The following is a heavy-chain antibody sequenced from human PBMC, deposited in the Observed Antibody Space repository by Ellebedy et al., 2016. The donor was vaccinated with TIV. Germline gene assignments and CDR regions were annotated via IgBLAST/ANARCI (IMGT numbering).Heavy chain of an antibody. CDR1: GGSISSYY. Sequence: SETLSLTCAVSGGSISSYYWSWIRQPPGKGLEWIGYIYYSGSTNYNPSLKSRVTISVDTSKNQFSLKLSSVTAADTAVYYCARVNGAMVRGVIMPAGLRYNWFDPWGQGTLVTVSS. D-gene: IGHD3-10*01. V-gene: IGHV4-59*01. CDR2: IYYSGST. J-gene: IGHJ5*02. CDR3: ARVNGAMVRGVIMPAGLRYNWFDP.